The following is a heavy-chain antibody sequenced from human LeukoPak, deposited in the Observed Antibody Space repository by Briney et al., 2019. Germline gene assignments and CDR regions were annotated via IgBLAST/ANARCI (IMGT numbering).Heavy chain of an antibody. Sequence: PSETLSLTCTVSGGSISSYYWSWIRQPAGKGLEWIGRIYTSGSTNYNPSLKSRVTMPVDTSKNQFSLKLSSVTAADTAVYYCARKDYYDSSGYVPAFDIWGQGTMVTVSS. D-gene: IGHD3-22*01. V-gene: IGHV4-4*07. J-gene: IGHJ3*02. CDR1: GGSISSYY. CDR3: ARKDYYDSSGYVPAFDI. CDR2: IYTSGST.